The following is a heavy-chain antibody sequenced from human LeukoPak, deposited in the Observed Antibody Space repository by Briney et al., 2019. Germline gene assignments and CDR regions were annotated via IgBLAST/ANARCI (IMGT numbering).Heavy chain of an antibody. CDR3: SKDLRLGR. CDR1: GFTFSSYW. V-gene: IGHV3-74*01. J-gene: IGHJ4*02. CDR2: IKSDGSST. D-gene: IGHD5/OR15-5a*01. Sequence: GRSLRLSCAASGFTFSSYWMHWVRQAPGKGLVWVSRIKSDGSSTNYADSVKGRFTISRDNVKNTLYLQMNSLRAEDTAVYFWSKDLRLGRWGQGTLVTVSS.